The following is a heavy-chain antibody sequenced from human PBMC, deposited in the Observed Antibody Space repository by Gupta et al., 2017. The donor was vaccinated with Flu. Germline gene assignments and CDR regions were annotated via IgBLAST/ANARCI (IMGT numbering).Heavy chain of an antibody. Sequence: YAMHWVRQAPGKGLEWVAGISWNRGRIGYADSVKSRFTISRDNAKNSRYLQRNSLRAEDTALYYWAKGYYYDISGSFLDDWGQGTLVTVSS. V-gene: IGHV3-9*01. CDR2: ISWNRGRI. CDR1: YA. J-gene: IGHJ4*02. D-gene: IGHD3-22*01. CDR3: AKGYYYDISGSFLDD.